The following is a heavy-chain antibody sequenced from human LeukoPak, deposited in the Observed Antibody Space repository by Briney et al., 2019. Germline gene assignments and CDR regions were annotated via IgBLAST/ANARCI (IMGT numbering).Heavy chain of an antibody. CDR3: TRGLHYDYVWGSYPEPFDY. J-gene: IGHJ4*02. CDR2: MNPNSGNT. CDR1: GYTFTSYD. V-gene: IGHV1-8*01. Sequence: ASVKVSCKASGYTFTSYDINWVRQATGQGLEWMGWMNPNSGNTGYAQKFQGRVTIARNTSISTAYMELSSLRSEDTAVYYCTRGLHYDYVWGSYPEPFDYWGQGTLVTVSS. D-gene: IGHD3-16*02.